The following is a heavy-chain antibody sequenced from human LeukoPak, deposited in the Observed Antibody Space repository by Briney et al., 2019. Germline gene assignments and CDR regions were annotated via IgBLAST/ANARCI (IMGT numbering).Heavy chain of an antibody. CDR1: GFTFSSYA. CDR2: ISYDGSNK. D-gene: IGHD3-10*01. Sequence: GRSLRLSCAASGFTFSSYAMHWVRQAPGKGLEWVAVISYDGSNKYYADSVKGRFTISRDNSKNTLYLQMNSLRAGDTAVYYCARKAGYYYGSGDYWGQGTLVTVSS. CDR3: ARKAGYYYGSGDY. V-gene: IGHV3-30*04. J-gene: IGHJ4*02.